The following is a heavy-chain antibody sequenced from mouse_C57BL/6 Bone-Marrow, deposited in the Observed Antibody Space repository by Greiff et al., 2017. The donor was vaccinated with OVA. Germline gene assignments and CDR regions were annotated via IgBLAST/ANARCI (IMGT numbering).Heavy chain of an antibody. D-gene: IGHD2-12*01. J-gene: IGHJ1*03. CDR3: AHLRLDWYFDV. CDR2: IYPRSGNT. Sequence: QVTLKESGAELARPGASVKLSCKASGYTFTSYGISWVKQRTGQGLEWIGEIYPRSGNTYYNEKFKGKATLTADKSSSTAYMELRSLTSEDSAVYFCAHLRLDWYFDVWGTGTTVTVSS. CDR1: GYTFTSYG. V-gene: IGHV1-81*01.